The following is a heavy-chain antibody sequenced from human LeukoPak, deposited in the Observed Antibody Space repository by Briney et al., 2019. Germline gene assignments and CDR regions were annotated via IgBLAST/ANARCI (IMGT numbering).Heavy chain of an antibody. CDR1: GFTFSSYS. CDR2: ISSSSSSI. V-gene: IGHV3-48*01. Sequence: PGGSLRLSRAASGFTFSSYSMNWVRQAPGKGLEWVSYISSSSSSIYYADSVKGRFTISRDNAKNSLYLQMNSLRAEDTAVYYCARSSGTYFDYWGQGTLVTVSS. D-gene: IGHD1-26*01. J-gene: IGHJ4*02. CDR3: ARSSGTYFDY.